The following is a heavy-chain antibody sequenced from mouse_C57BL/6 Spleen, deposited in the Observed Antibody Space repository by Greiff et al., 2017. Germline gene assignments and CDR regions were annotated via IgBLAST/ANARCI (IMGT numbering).Heavy chain of an antibody. J-gene: IGHJ4*01. D-gene: IGHD1-1*02. V-gene: IGHV1-82*01. Sequence: VQLQQSGPELVKPGASVKISCKASGYAFSSSWMNWVKQRPGKGLEWIGRIYPGDGDTNYNGKVKGKATLTADKSSSTAYMQLSSLTSEDSAVSFCAREGWDYYAMDYWGQGTSVTVSS. CDR2: IYPGDGDT. CDR3: AREGWDYYAMDY. CDR1: GYAFSSSW.